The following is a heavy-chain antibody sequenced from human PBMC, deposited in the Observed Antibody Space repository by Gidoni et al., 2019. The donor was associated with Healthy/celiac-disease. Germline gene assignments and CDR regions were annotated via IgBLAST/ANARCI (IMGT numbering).Heavy chain of an antibody. J-gene: IGHJ4*02. V-gene: IGHV3-23*01. D-gene: IGHD4-17*01. CDR1: GFTFSSYA. CDR3: AKLGRTTVTTNDY. CDR2: ISGSGGST. Sequence: EVQLLESGGGLVQPGGSLRPSCEASGFTFSSYAMSWVRQAPGKGLEWVSAISGSGGSTYYADSVKGRFTISRDNSKNTLYLQMNSLRAEDTAVYYCAKLGRTTVTTNDYWGQGTLVTVSS.